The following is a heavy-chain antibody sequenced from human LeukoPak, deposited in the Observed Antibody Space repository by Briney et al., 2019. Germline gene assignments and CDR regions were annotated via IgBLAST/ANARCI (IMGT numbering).Heavy chain of an antibody. J-gene: IGHJ3*02. CDR1: GFSVSSNY. Sequence: GGSLRLSCAASGFSVSSNYMNWVRQAPGKGLEWVSVMYSGGTTYYADSVKGRFTISRDNSKNTLYLQMNSLRVDDTALYYCARDTAAFDIWGQGTMVTVSS. CDR2: MYSGGTT. CDR3: ARDTAAFDI. V-gene: IGHV3-53*01. D-gene: IGHD5-18*01.